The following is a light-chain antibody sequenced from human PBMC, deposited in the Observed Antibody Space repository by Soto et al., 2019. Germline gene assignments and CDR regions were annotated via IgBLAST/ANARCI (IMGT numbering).Light chain of an antibody. V-gene: IGKV1-5*03. J-gene: IGKJ4*01. CDR3: QQYNSYPLT. CDR1: QSISSW. CDR2: KAS. Sequence: DIQMTQSPSTLSASVGDRVTITCRASQSISSWLAWYQQKPGKAPNLLIYKASSLESGVPSRFSGSGSETEFTLTISSLQPDEFATYYCQQYNSYPLTFGGGTKVEIK.